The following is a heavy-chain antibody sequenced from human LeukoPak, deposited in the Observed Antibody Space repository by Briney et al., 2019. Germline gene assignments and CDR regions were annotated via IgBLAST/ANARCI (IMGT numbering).Heavy chain of an antibody. D-gene: IGHD2-15*01. J-gene: IGHJ1*01. CDR1: GGSISSSSYY. CDR3: ARHLLEAEYFQH. Sequence: SETLSLTCTVSGGSISSSSYYWGWIRQPPGKGLEWIGSIYHSGSTYYNPSLKSRVTISVDTSKNQFSLKLSSVTAADTAVYYCARHLLEAEYFQHWGQGTLVTVSS. V-gene: IGHV4-39*01. CDR2: IYHSGST.